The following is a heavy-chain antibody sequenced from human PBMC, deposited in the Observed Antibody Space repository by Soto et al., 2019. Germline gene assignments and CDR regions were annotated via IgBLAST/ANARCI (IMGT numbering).Heavy chain of an antibody. D-gene: IGHD2-15*01. CDR3: AIRGGNYVSAGQRVDV. Sequence: EVQLTESGGGLVQPGGSLRLSCTASGFTFSNYAMNWVRQAPGKGLDWVSNISSSSTNIYYADSVKGRFTISRDNAKNPLYLQMPRMREEDTAMYSCAIRGGNYVSAGQRVDVWGPGTKVTISS. J-gene: IGHJ3*01. V-gene: IGHV3-48*02. CDR2: ISSSSTNI. CDR1: GFTFSNYA.